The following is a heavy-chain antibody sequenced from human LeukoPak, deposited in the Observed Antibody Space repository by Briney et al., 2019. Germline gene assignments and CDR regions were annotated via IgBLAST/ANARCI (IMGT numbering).Heavy chain of an antibody. J-gene: IGHJ4*02. CDR2: ISSSSRYI. CDR1: GFTFSNAW. CDR3: ARVAEAAAFDY. D-gene: IGHD6-13*01. V-gene: IGHV3-21*01. Sequence: GGSLRLSCAASGFTFSNAWMSWVRQAPGKGLEWVSSISSSSRYIYYADSMKGRFTISRDNAKNSLFLQMNSLRAEDTAVYYCARVAEAAAFDYWGQGTLVTVSS.